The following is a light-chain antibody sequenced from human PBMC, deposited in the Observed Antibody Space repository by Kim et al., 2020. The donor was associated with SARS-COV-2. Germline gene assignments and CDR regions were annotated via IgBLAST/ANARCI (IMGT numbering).Light chain of an antibody. J-gene: IGLJ3*02. CDR2: SNN. CDR1: SSNIGSNK. V-gene: IGLV1-44*01. Sequence: QSVLTQPPSASGTPGQRVTIPCSGSSSNIGSNKVVWYQQFPGAAPNVLIHSNNQRPSGIPDRFSGSRSGTSASLAISGLQSGDEADYYCAVWDDSLKQGVFGGGTQLTVL. CDR3: AVWDDSLKQGV.